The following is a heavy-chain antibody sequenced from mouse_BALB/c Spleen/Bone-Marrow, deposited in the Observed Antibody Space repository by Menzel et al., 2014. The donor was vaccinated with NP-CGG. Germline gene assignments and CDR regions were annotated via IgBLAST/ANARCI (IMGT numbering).Heavy chain of an antibody. D-gene: IGHD4-1*01. J-gene: IGHJ4*01. Sequence: EVKVVESGAELVKPGASVKLSCTASGFNIKDTHMHWVKQRPEQGLEWIGRIDPANGNTKYDPKFQGKATITADTSSNTAYLQLSSLTSEDTAVYYCARWEYYAMDYWGQGTSVTVSS. CDR1: GFNIKDTH. V-gene: IGHV14-3*02. CDR3: ARWEYYAMDY. CDR2: IDPANGNT.